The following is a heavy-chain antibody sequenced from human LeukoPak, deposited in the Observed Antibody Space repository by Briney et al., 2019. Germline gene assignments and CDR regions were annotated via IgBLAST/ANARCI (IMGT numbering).Heavy chain of an antibody. CDR2: INAGNGNT. V-gene: IGHV1-3*01. CDR1: GCTFTSYA. CDR3: ARGGYSGYEIAAAWDHLLYFQH. D-gene: IGHD5-12*01. J-gene: IGHJ1*01. Sequence: ASVKVSCKASGCTFTSYAMHWVRQAPGQRLEWMGWINAGNGNTKYSQKFQGRVTITRDTSASTAYMELSSLRSEDTAVYYCARGGYSGYEIAAAWDHLLYFQHWGQGTLVTVSS.